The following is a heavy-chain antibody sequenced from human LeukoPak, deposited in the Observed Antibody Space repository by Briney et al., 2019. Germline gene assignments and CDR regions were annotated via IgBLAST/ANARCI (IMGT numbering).Heavy chain of an antibody. Sequence: GGSLRLSCAASGFTFDDYAMHWVRQAPGKGLEWVSLISGDGGSTYYADSVKGRFTITRDNSKNSLYLQMISLRTEDTALYYCAKDNQGGEGEVLDYWGQGTLVTVSS. J-gene: IGHJ4*02. CDR2: ISGDGGST. D-gene: IGHD3-16*01. CDR3: AKDNQGGEGEVLDY. V-gene: IGHV3-43*02. CDR1: GFTFDDYA.